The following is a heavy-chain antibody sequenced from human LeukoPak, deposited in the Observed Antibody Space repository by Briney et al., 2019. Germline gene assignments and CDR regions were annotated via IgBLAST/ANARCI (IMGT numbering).Heavy chain of an antibody. CDR1: GFTFSSYA. J-gene: IGHJ1*01. CDR2: ISGSGGST. D-gene: IGHD6-6*01. Sequence: GGSLRLSCAASGFTFSSYAMSWVRQTPGKGLEWVSAISGSGGSTYCADSVKGRFTISRDNSKNTLYLQMNSLRAEDTAVYYCAKDEYSSSSVLTEYFQHWGQGTLVTVSS. CDR3: AKDEYSSSSVLTEYFQH. V-gene: IGHV3-23*01.